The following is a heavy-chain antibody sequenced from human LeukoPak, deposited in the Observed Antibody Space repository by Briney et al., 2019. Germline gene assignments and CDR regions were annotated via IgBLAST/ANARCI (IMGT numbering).Heavy chain of an antibody. CDR1: GYTFSSYG. CDR3: ARDLPQITIFGVVISYHFDY. V-gene: IGHV1-18*01. D-gene: IGHD3-3*01. CDR2: ISAYNGNT. J-gene: IGHJ4*02. Sequence: ASVTVSCKASGYTFSSYGISWVRQAPGQGLEWMGWISAYNGNTNYAQKLQGRVTMTTDTSTNTAYMELRSLRSDDTAVYYCARDLPQITIFGVVISYHFDYWGQGTLVTVSS.